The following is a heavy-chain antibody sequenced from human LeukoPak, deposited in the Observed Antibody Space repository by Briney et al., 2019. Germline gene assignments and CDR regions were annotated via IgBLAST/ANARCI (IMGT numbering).Heavy chain of an antibody. CDR1: GGSISSYY. Sequence: SETLSLTCTVSGGSISSYYWSWIRQPAGKGLEWIGRIYTSGSTNYNPSLKSRVTMSVDTSKNQFSLKLSSVTAADTAVYYCAREQVRYYYDSSGYIDYWGQGTLATVSS. J-gene: IGHJ4*02. D-gene: IGHD3-22*01. CDR3: AREQVRYYYDSSGYIDY. V-gene: IGHV4-4*07. CDR2: IYTSGST.